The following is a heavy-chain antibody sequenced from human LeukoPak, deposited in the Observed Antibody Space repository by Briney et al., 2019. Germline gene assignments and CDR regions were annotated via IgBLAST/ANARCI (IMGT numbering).Heavy chain of an antibody. CDR1: GGSISSGIYS. CDR2: IYHSGST. D-gene: IGHD4-17*01. J-gene: IGHJ4*02. CDR3: ARDKGDYPYYFDF. Sequence: SSETLSLTCAVSGGSISSGIYSWNWIRQPPGKGLEWIGYIYHSGSTYYNPSLKSRVTILVDRSKNQFSLKLSSVTAADTAVYYCARDKGDYPYYFDFWGQGTLVTVSS. V-gene: IGHV4-30-2*01.